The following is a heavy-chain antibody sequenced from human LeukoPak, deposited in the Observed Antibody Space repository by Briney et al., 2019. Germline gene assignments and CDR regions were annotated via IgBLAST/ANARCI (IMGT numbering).Heavy chain of an antibody. CDR2: IRSNVFGGTT. J-gene: IGHJ3*02. CDR3: TKLHFHDSSGYYTLLPLGAFDI. CDR1: GFRFDDNA. V-gene: IGHV3-49*04. Sequence: GGSLRLSCVTSGFRFDDNAMCWVRQAPGKGLEWVGLIRSNVFGGTTEYAASVRGRFSISRDDSKSIAYLQMNSLKTEDSAIYYCTKLHFHDSSGYYTLLPLGAFDIWGQGTMVTVSS. D-gene: IGHD3-22*01.